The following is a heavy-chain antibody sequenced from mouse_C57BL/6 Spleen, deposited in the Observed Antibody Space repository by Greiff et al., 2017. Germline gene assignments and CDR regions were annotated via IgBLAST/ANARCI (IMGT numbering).Heavy chain of an antibody. D-gene: IGHD1-1*01. V-gene: IGHV5-4*03. CDR1: GFTFSSYA. CDR2: ISDGGSYT. J-gene: IGHJ1*03. Sequence: EVKVVESGGGLVKPGGSLKLSCAASGFTFSSYAMSWVRQTPEKRLEWVATISDGGSYTYYPDNGKGRFTISRDNAKTHLYLQLRHLKSEDTALYYCARGDTTVVAPADVWRTGTTVPVFS. CDR3: ARGDTTVVAPADV.